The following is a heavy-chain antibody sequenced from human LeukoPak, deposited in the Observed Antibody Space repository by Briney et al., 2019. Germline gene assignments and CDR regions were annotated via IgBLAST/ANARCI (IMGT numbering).Heavy chain of an antibody. D-gene: IGHD1-26*01. Sequence: GESLKISCKGSGYGFTSYWIGWVRQMPGKGLEWMGIIYPGDSDSTYSPSFQGQVTISADKSISTAYLQWSSLRASDTAMYYCARRGVGSTFDYWGQGTLVTVSS. CDR3: ARRGVGSTFDY. CDR2: IYPGDSDS. V-gene: IGHV5-51*01. J-gene: IGHJ4*02. CDR1: GYGFTSYW.